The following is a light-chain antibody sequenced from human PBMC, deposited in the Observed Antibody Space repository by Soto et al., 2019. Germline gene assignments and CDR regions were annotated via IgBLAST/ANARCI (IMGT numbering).Light chain of an antibody. Sequence: QSALTQPASVSGSPGQSITISCTGTSSDVGGYNYVSWYQQHPGKAPKLMIYDVSTRPSGVSNRVSGSKSGNTASLTISGLQAEDEADYYCSSYTSSSTVFGGGTKVTVL. CDR1: SSDVGGYNY. CDR3: SSYTSSSTV. V-gene: IGLV2-14*01. CDR2: DVS. J-gene: IGLJ2*01.